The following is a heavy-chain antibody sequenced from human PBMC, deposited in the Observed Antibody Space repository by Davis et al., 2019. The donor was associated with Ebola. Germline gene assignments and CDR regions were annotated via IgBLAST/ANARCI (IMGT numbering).Heavy chain of an antibody. CDR1: GFTSSSYW. D-gene: IGHD2-15*01. Sequence: PGGSLRLSCAASGFTSSSYWMSWVRQAPGKGLEWVSVIYSGGSTYYADSVKGRFTISRDNSKNTLYLQMNSLRAEDTAVYYCVRVGSDCSGGSCYSRDYWGQGTLVTVSS. CDR2: IYSGGST. J-gene: IGHJ4*02. CDR3: VRVGSDCSGGSCYSRDY. V-gene: IGHV3-53*01.